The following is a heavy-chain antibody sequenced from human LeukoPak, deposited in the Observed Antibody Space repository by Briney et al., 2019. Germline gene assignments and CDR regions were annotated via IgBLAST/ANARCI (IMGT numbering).Heavy chain of an antibody. D-gene: IGHD4-17*01. CDR1: GGSISSGDYY. J-gene: IGHJ4*02. CDR2: IYYSGSA. CDR3: AREHDYGDYVVY. V-gene: IGHV4-30-4*01. Sequence: SSETLSLTCTVSGGSISSGDYYWSWIRQPPGKGLEWIGYIYYSGSAYYNPSLKSRVTISVDTSKNQFSLKLSSVTAADTAVYYCAREHDYGDYVVYWGQGTLVTVSS.